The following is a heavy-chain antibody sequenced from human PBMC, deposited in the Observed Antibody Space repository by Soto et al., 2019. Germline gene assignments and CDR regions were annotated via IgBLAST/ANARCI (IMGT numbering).Heavy chain of an antibody. D-gene: IGHD3-22*01. J-gene: IGHJ6*04. CDR1: GFTFSSYG. CDR3: AKDRGRSYYDSSGYFPLLGYYYYGMDV. CDR2: ISYDGSNK. Sequence: GGSLRLSCAASGFTFSSYGMHWVRRAPGKGLEWVAVISYDGSNKYYADSVKGRFTISRDNSKNTLYLQMNSLRGEDTAVYYCAKDRGRSYYDSSGYFPLLGYYYYGMDVWGKGTTVTVSS. V-gene: IGHV3-30*18.